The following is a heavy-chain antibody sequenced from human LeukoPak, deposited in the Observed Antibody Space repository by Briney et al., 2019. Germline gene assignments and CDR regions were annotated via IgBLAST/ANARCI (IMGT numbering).Heavy chain of an antibody. V-gene: IGHV4-61*02. J-gene: IGHJ6*03. D-gene: IGHD5-18*01. CDR3: ARDGGYSYGDYYYYYMDV. CDR1: GNSISSGDNY. Sequence: SETLSLTCTVSGNSISSGDNYWSWIRQPAGTGLEWIGRIYTSGSTNYNPSLKSRVTMSVDTSKNQFSLKLSSVTAADTAVYYCARDGGYSYGDYYYYYMDVWGKGTTVTISS. CDR2: IYTSGST.